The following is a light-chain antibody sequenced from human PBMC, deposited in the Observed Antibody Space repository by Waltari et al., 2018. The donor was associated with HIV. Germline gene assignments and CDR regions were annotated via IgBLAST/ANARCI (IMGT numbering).Light chain of an antibody. CDR3: QQYGSSPLT. CDR2: GAS. V-gene: IGKV3-20*01. Sequence: EIVLTQSPGTLSLSSGERATLSCRASQSVSSSYLAWYQQKPGQAPRLLIYGASSRATGIPDRFSGSGSGTDFTLTISRLEPEDFAVYYCQQYGSSPLTFGGGTKVEIK. J-gene: IGKJ4*01. CDR1: QSVSSSY.